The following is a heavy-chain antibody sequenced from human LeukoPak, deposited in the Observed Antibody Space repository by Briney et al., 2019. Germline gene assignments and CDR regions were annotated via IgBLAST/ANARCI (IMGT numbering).Heavy chain of an antibody. CDR1: GFAFSSYG. V-gene: IGHV3-30*03. D-gene: IGHD1-1*01. Sequence: GGSLRLSCAASGFAFSSYGMHWVRQAPGKGLEWVSIISYDGSKIYYGDSVKGRFTISKDDSENTLDLQMNSLSAEATAVCYCTGIYSYYFDYWGPGTLVTVSS. J-gene: IGHJ4*02. CDR2: ISYDGSKI. CDR3: TGIYSYYFDY.